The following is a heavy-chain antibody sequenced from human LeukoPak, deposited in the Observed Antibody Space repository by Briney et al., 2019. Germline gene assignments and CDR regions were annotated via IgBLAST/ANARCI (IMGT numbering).Heavy chain of an antibody. Sequence: GGTLRLSCAASGFTFSSYGMSWVRQAPGKGLEWVAFIRYDGSNKYYTDSVKGRFTISRDNSKNTLYLQMNSLRAEDTAVYYCAKGRGWEASYYYYYMDVWGKGTTVTISS. CDR3: AKGRGWEASYYYYYMDV. D-gene: IGHD1-26*01. CDR1: GFTFSSYG. V-gene: IGHV3-30*02. J-gene: IGHJ6*03. CDR2: IRYDGSNK.